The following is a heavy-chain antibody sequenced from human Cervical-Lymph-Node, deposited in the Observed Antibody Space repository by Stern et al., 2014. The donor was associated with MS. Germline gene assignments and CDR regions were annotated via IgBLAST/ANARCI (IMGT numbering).Heavy chain of an antibody. Sequence: QVQLVQSGAEVKKPGSSVKVSCKASGGTFSSYAISWVRQAPGQGLEWMGRIIPILGIANYAQKFQGRVTITADKSTSTAYMELSSLRSEDTAVYYCARLNEGAISPFDYWGQGTLVTVSS. CDR2: IIPILGIA. CDR1: GGTFSSYA. V-gene: IGHV1-69*09. J-gene: IGHJ4*02. CDR3: ARLNEGAISPFDY. D-gene: IGHD1-26*01.